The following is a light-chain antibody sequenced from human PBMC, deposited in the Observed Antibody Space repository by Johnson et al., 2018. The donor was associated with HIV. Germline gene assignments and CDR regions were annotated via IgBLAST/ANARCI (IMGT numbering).Light chain of an antibody. CDR1: SSNIGNNY. CDR3: GTWDSSLNAYV. CDR2: ENN. Sequence: QSVLTQPPSVSAAPGQKVTISCSGSSSNIGNNYVSWYQQLPGTAPKVLIHENNKRPSGIPDRFFGSKSGTSATLDITGLQTGDEGDYYCGTWDSSLNAYVFGTGTKVTVL. J-gene: IGLJ1*01. V-gene: IGLV1-51*02.